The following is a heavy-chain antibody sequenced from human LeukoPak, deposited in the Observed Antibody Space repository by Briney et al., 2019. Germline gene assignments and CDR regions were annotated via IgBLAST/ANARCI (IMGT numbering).Heavy chain of an antibody. Sequence: PGGSLRLSCAASGFTFSSYAMSWVRQAPGQGLERVSAISGSGGSTYYADSVKGRFTISRDNSKNTLYLQMNSLRAEDTAVYYCAKGSGEWRLWYYIDYWGQGTLVTVSS. D-gene: IGHD5-18*01. V-gene: IGHV3-23*01. CDR1: GFTFSSYA. CDR2: ISGSGGST. J-gene: IGHJ4*02. CDR3: AKGSGEWRLWYYIDY.